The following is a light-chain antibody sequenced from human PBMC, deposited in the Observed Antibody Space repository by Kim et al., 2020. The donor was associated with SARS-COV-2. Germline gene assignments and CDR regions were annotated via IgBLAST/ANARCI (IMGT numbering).Light chain of an antibody. CDR1: QSIRSY. J-gene: IGKJ1*01. CDR2: AAS. CDR3: QQSYSMRT. Sequence: DIQMTQSPSSLSASVGDRVTITCRASQSIRSYLNWYQQKPGKAPKLLIYAASSLQSGVPLRFSGSGSGTDFTLTISSLQPEDFAIYYCQQSYSMRTFGQGTKVDIK. V-gene: IGKV1-39*01.